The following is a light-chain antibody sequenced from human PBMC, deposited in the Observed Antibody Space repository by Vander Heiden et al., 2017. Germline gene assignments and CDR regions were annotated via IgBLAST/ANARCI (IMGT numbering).Light chain of an antibody. CDR2: WAS. CDR3: QQYYTTPRT. CDR1: QSVLYSSNSKNY. V-gene: IGKV4-1*01. Sequence: DLVMTQSPDSLAVSLGERATINCKSSQSVLYSSNSKNYLAWYQQKPGQPPKLLIYWASTRKSGVPDRFSGSGSGTDFTLTISSLQPEDAAVYYCQQYYTTPRTFGQGTKVEIK. J-gene: IGKJ1*01.